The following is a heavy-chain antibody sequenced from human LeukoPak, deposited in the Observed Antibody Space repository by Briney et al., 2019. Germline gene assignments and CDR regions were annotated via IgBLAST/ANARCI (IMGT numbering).Heavy chain of an antibody. D-gene: IGHD6-19*01. V-gene: IGHV3-23*01. Sequence: GGSLRLSCAASGFTFSSYAMSWVRQAPGKGLEWVSAISGSGGSTYYADSVKGRFTTSRDNSKNTLYLQMNSLRAEDTAVYYCAKDQKQWLVYDAFDIWGQGTMVTVSS. J-gene: IGHJ3*02. CDR1: GFTFSSYA. CDR3: AKDQKQWLVYDAFDI. CDR2: ISGSGGST.